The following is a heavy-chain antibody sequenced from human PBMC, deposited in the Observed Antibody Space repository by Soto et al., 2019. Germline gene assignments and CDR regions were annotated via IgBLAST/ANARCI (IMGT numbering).Heavy chain of an antibody. CDR1: GGSISSSSYY. D-gene: IGHD1-26*01. V-gene: IGHV4-39*01. CDR2: IYYSGST. Sequence: KPSETLSLTCSVSGGSISSSSYYWGWIRQPPGKGLEWIGSIYYSGSTYYNPSLKSRVTISVDTSKNQFSLQLSSVTAADTAVYYCARLGEGLSESYYYIDCWGQGTLVTVSS. J-gene: IGHJ4*02. CDR3: ARLGEGLSESYYYIDC.